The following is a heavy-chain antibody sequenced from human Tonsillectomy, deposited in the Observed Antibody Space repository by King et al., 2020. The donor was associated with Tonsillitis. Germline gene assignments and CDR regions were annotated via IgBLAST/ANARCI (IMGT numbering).Heavy chain of an antibody. J-gene: IGHJ4*02. D-gene: IGHD3/OR15-3a*01. CDR1: GYTFTTYD. CDR3: ARGRWTLDY. CDR2: MNPNSGNT. V-gene: IGHV1-8*01. Sequence: VQLVESGAEVEKPGASVKVSCKASGYTFTTYDINWVRQATGQGLEWMGWMNPNSGNTGYAQKFQGRVTMTRNTSISTAFMELSSLRSEETAVYYCARGRWTLDYWGQGTLVTVSS.